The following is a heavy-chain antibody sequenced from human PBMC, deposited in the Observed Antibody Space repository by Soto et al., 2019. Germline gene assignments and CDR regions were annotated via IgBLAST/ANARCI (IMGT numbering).Heavy chain of an antibody. CDR1: GFSLNSRGVG. CDR2: VYWDDDK. D-gene: IGHD3-9*01. V-gene: IGHV2-5*02. Sequence: QITLRESGPALVKPTQTLTLTCTFSGFSLNSRGVGVGWVRQPPGKALEWLAIVYWDDDKRYRPSLRSRLSIRKDTPKNQAVLTLTHTDPVDTATYYCVHRGPVDETGMGFDFWGQGSLVTVSS. J-gene: IGHJ4*02. CDR3: VHRGPVDETGMGFDF.